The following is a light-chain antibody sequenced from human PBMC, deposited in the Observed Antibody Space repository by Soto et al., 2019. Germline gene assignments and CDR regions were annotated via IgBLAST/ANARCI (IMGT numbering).Light chain of an antibody. CDR3: QQYHYWWT. V-gene: IGKV3-11*01. Sequence: NVLTQSPATLSLAPGERATLSFRASQSVSSYLAWYQQKPGQAPRLLIYDASNRATGIPARFSGSGSGTDFTLTISSLEPEDFAVYYCQQYHYWWTFGQGTKVDIK. J-gene: IGKJ1*01. CDR1: QSVSSY. CDR2: DAS.